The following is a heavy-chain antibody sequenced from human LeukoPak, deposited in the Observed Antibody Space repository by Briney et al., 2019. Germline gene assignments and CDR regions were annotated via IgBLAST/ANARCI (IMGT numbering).Heavy chain of an antibody. CDR2: INPDGRDT. CDR3: TSWGDTTAEYFQR. D-gene: IGHD2-21*02. CDR1: GFTFNRCW. Sequence: GGSLRLSCVVSGFTFNRCWMNWVRQAPRKGLEWVAHINPDGRDTYYVDSVKGRFTISRDNAQNSMYLQMNSLRVEDTAVYYCTSWGDTTAEYFQRWGQGTLVTVSS. J-gene: IGHJ1*01. V-gene: IGHV3-7*01.